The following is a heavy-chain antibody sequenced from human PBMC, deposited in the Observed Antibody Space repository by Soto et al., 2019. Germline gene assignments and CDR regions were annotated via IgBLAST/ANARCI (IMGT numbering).Heavy chain of an antibody. J-gene: IGHJ3*01. Sequence: QVQLVESGGGVVQPGRSLRLSCVASGFIFSNYGMAWVRQAPGKGLEWVSLISYDAEKKYSADSVKGRFTISRDNSENTVYLHMSSLRVDDTAVYYCAKYVSGVEDSFYLWGQVTMVTVSS. CDR2: ISYDAEKK. V-gene: IGHV3-30*18. D-gene: IGHD1-1*01. CDR1: GFIFSNYG. CDR3: AKYVSGVEDSFYL.